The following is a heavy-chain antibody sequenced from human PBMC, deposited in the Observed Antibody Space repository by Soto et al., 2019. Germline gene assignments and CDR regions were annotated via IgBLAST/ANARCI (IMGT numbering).Heavy chain of an antibody. J-gene: IGHJ4*02. D-gene: IGHD1-26*01. Sequence: EVQMEESGGGLVKPGESLRLSCAASGLIFSDAHMNWVRQAPGKGLEWVGRIKRRTDGGTTDYAAPVKGRFIISRDDSKNTLFLQMNSLKTEDTAVYYCFHEGSGSYSTDYWGRGTRVTVSS. V-gene: IGHV3-15*07. CDR3: FHEGSGSYSTDY. CDR2: IKRRTDGGTT. CDR1: GLIFSDAH.